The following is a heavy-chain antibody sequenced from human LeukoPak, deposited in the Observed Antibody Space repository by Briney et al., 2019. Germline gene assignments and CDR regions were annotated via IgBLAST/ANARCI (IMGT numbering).Heavy chain of an antibody. Sequence: ASVKVSCKASGYTFTNYGISWVRQAPGQGLEWMGRISAYNGNTYYTQNLQGRVTMTTDTSTSTAYMELRSLRSDDTAVYYCARDRYYFDSSDYYFFDYWGQGTLVTVSS. CDR2: ISAYNGNT. J-gene: IGHJ4*02. CDR1: GYTFTNYG. CDR3: ARDRYYFDSSDYYFFDY. D-gene: IGHD3-22*01. V-gene: IGHV1-18*01.